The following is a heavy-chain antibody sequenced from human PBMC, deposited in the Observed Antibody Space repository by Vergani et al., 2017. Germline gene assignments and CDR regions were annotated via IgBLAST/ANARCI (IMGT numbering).Heavy chain of an antibody. D-gene: IGHD6-19*01. J-gene: IGHJ5*02. CDR2: IYYSGST. CDR1: GASIRSSNYY. V-gene: IGHV4-39*01. Sequence: QLQLQESGPGLVKPSATLSLTCSVSGASIRSSNYYWGWIRQPPGKGLGWIASIYYSGSTYYNPSLKSRVTISVDRSKNQFSLKLSSVTAADTAVYFCARHSTVEWLVKLGWIDPWGQGILVTVSS. CDR3: ARHSTVEWLVKLGWIDP.